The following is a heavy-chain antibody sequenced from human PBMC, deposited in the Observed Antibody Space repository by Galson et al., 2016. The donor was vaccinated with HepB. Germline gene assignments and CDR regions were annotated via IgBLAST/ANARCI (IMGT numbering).Heavy chain of an antibody. D-gene: IGHD1-26*01. CDR3: SKLPGWDDERNWFDP. J-gene: IGHJ5*02. CDR2: ISGSGRST. Sequence: SLRLSCAASGFTFTTYGMSWVRQAPGKGLEWVSAISGSGRSTYYAASVKGRFTISRDTSRDTLDLQMHSLRVEDTAVYYCSKLPGWDDERNWFDPWGQGTLVTVST. V-gene: IGHV3-23*01. CDR1: GFTFTTYG.